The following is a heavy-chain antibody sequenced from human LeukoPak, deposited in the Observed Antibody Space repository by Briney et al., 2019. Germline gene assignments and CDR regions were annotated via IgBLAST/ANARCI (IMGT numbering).Heavy chain of an antibody. CDR2: ISGSGGST. D-gene: IGHD6-19*01. Sequence: GGSLRLSCAASGFTFSSYAMSWVRQAPGKGLEWVSAISGSGGSTYYADSVKGRFTISRDNSKNTVYLQMSSLRPEDTAMYYCVNQISGWVYWGQGTLVTVSS. CDR3: VNQISGWVY. J-gene: IGHJ4*02. V-gene: IGHV3-23*01. CDR1: GFTFSSYA.